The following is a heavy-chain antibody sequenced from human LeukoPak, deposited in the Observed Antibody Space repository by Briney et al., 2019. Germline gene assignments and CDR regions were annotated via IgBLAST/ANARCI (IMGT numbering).Heavy chain of an antibody. J-gene: IGHJ6*03. D-gene: IGHD4-11*01. V-gene: IGHV4-39*07. CDR1: GGSISSSSYY. CDR3: ARGVYSYMDV. Sequence: SETLSLTCTVSGGSISSSSYYWGWIRQPPGKGLEWIGEINHSGSTNYNPSLKSRVTISVDTSKNQFSLKLSSVTAADTAVYYCARGVYSYMDVWGKGTTVTVSS. CDR2: INHSGST.